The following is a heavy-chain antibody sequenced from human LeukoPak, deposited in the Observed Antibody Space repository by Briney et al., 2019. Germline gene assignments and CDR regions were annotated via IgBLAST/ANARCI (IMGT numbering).Heavy chain of an antibody. CDR2: IKEDGTEK. J-gene: IGHJ4*02. D-gene: IGHD3-10*01. V-gene: IGHV3-7*01. CDR1: GFTVSSNY. CDR3: ARRPFGADY. Sequence: GGSLRLSCAASGFTVSSNYMSWVRQAPGKGLQWVANIKEDGTEKYYVDSVKGRFTISRDNAKNSVYLQMNSLRVEDTAVYYCARRPFGADYWGQGTLVTVSS.